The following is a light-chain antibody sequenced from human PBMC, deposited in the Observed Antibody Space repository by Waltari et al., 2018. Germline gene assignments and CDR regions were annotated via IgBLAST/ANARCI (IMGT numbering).Light chain of an antibody. J-gene: IGLJ3*02. CDR1: SGHSSNV. Sequence: QLVLTQSPSASASLGASVKLTCTLSSGHSSNVIAWLQQQPEKGPRYLMKVNSDGSHSKGDEIPDRFSGSSSGAERYLTISSLQSEDEADYYCQTGGHDTWVFVGGTKLTVL. CDR2: VNSDGSH. CDR3: QTGGHDTWV. V-gene: IGLV4-69*01.